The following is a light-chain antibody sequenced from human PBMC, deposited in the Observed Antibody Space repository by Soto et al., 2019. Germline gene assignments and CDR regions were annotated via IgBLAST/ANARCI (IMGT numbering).Light chain of an antibody. Sequence: QSPLTQPRSVSGSPGQSVTISCTGTSSDVGGYNYVSWYQQHPGKAPKLMIYDVSKRPSGVPDRFSGSKSGNTASLTISGLQAEDEAYYYCCSYAGSYTVFGGGTKLTVL. J-gene: IGLJ3*02. V-gene: IGLV2-11*01. CDR3: CSYAGSYTV. CDR2: DVS. CDR1: SSDVGGYNY.